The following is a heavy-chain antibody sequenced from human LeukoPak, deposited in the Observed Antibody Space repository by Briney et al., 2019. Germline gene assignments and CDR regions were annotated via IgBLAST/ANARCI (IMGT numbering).Heavy chain of an antibody. D-gene: IGHD3-10*02. CDR1: GFTASSNY. V-gene: IGHV3-66*01. J-gene: IGHJ6*04. CDR3: AELGITMIGDV. Sequence: PGGSLRLSCTASGFTASSNYMSWVRQAPGKGLEWVSVIYSGGSTYYADSVKGRFTISRDNSKNTLYLQMNSLRAEDTAVYYCAELGITMIGDVWGKGTTVTISS. CDR2: IYSGGST.